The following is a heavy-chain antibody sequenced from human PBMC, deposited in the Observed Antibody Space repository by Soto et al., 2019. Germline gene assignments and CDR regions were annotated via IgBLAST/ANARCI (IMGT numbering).Heavy chain of an antibody. J-gene: IGHJ6*02. D-gene: IGHD3-9*01. Sequence: QITLKESGPTLVKPTQTLTLTCTFSGFSLSTSGVGVGWIRQPPGKALEWLALIYWDDDKRYSPSLKSRLTIPKDTSKNQLVLTMTNMDPVDTVTYYCAHIKGYFDWLSFSDGMDVWGQGTTVTVSS. CDR1: GFSLSTSGVG. CDR2: IYWDDDK. V-gene: IGHV2-5*02. CDR3: AHIKGYFDWLSFSDGMDV.